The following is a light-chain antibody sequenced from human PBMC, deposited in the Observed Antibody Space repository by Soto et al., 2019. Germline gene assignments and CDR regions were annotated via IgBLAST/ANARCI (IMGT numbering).Light chain of an antibody. CDR2: GNS. V-gene: IGLV1-40*01. Sequence: HSVLTQPPSVSGAPGQRVTISCTGSSSNIGAGYDVHWYQQLPGTAPKLLIYGNSNRPSGVPDRFSGSKSGTSASLAITGLQAEDEADYYCQSYDSSLSGRNVFGTGTKLTVL. CDR3: QSYDSSLSGRNV. J-gene: IGLJ1*01. CDR1: SSNIGAGYD.